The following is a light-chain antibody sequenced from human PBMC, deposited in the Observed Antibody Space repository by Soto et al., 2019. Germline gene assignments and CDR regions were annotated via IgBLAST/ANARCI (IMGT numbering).Light chain of an antibody. Sequence: EIVMTQSPATLSVSQGERATLSCRASQSVSSNLAWYQQKPGQAPRLLIYGASTRATGIPARFSGSGSGTEFTLTISSLQSEDFAVYFCQQYNNWPPFGQGTKVEIK. V-gene: IGKV3-15*01. CDR1: QSVSSN. CDR2: GAS. J-gene: IGKJ1*01. CDR3: QQYNNWPP.